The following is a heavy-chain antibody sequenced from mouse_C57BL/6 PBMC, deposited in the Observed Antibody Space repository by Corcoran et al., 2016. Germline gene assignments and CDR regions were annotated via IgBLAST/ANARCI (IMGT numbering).Heavy chain of an antibody. CDR3: AREDSAGSRAY. CDR2: IYPGDGDT. J-gene: IGHJ3*01. V-gene: IGHV1-80*01. D-gene: IGHD3-2*02. CDR1: GYAFSSYW. Sequence: QVQLQQSGAELVKPGASVKISCKASGYAFSSYWMNWVKQRPGKVLEWIGQIYPGDGDTNYNGKFKGKATLTADKSSSTGYMQLSSLTAEDSAVYFCAREDSAGSRAYWGQGTLVTVSA.